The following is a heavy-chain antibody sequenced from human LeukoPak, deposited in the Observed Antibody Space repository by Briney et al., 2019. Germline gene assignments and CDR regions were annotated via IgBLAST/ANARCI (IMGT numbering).Heavy chain of an antibody. J-gene: IGHJ4*02. CDR2: INPNSGGT. CDR1: GYTFTGYY. D-gene: IGHD3-10*01. CDR3: ARDRDYGSGIFDY. V-gene: IGHV1-2*02. Sequence: ASVKVSCKASGYTFTGYYMHWVRQAPGQGLEWMGWINPNSGGTNYAQKFQGRVTMTRDTSISTAYMELNRLRSDDTAVYYCARDRDYGSGIFDYWGQGALVTVSS.